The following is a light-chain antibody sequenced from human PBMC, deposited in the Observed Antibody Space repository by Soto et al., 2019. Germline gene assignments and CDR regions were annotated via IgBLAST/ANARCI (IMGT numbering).Light chain of an antibody. CDR3: QQYNSWPLA. CDR1: QSIASN. J-gene: IGKJ4*01. CDR2: RAS. V-gene: IGKV3-15*01. Sequence: IVLTQSPATLSLSPGDRATLSSRASQSIASNLAWYQQKPGQAPRLLIYRASIRATDLPARFSGSGSGTELTLTISSLQSEDFAVYYCQQYNSWPLAFGGGTKVDIK.